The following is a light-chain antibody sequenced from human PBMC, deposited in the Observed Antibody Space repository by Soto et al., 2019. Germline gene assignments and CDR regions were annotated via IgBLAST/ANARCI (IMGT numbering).Light chain of an antibody. CDR1: QSVSTN. J-gene: IGKJ2*01. CDR3: QQYYNWPPMYT. CDR2: GPS. Sequence: EMVMTQSPATLSVSPGERATLSCRASQSVSTNLAWYQHKPGQPPRLLFYGPSTRATGIPARFSGNASGTEFTLTIGSLQSEDFAVYYCQQYYNWPPMYTCGQGTKLEIK. V-gene: IGKV3-15*01.